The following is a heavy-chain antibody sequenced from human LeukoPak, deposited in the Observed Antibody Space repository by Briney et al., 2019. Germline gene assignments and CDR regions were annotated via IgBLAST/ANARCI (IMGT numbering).Heavy chain of an antibody. CDR2: IYHSGST. J-gene: IGHJ5*02. Sequence: SETPSLTCAVSGGSISSSNWWSWVRQPPGKGLEWIGEIYHSGSTNYNPSLKSRVTISVDKSKNQFSLKLSSVTAADTAVYYCARSIAAAEGWFDPWGQGTLVTVSS. CDR1: GGSISSSNW. V-gene: IGHV4-4*02. CDR3: ARSIAAAEGWFDP. D-gene: IGHD6-13*01.